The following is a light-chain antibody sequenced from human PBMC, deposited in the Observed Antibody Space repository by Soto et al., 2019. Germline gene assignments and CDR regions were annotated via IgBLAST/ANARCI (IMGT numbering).Light chain of an antibody. CDR1: QNINRW. CDR3: QEYNTNFRT. J-gene: IGKJ1*01. Sequence: DIQMTQSPSTLSASVGDRVTSTCRASQNINRWLAWYQQKPGKAPKLLIYKASDLDSGVPSRFSGSGSGTDFTLTISSLQPDDFASYFCQEYNTNFRTFGQGTKV. CDR2: KAS. V-gene: IGKV1-5*03.